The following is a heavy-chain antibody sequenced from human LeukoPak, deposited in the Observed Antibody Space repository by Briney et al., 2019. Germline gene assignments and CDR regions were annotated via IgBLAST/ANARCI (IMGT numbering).Heavy chain of an antibody. CDR3: AGDRGRYFGWLH. CDR1: GGSISRGDYY. J-gene: IGHJ4*02. V-gene: IGHV4-31*03. D-gene: IGHD3-9*01. CDR2: IYYSGNT. Sequence: PSETLSLTCTVSGGSISRGDYYWSWIRHHPEKAREGIGYIYYSGNTYYNPSLKSRVTISIDTSKNHSSLQLSSVTAAGPAGLFRAGDRGRYFGWLHWGQGTLVTVSS.